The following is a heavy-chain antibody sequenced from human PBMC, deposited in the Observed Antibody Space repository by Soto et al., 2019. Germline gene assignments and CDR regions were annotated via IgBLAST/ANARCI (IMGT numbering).Heavy chain of an antibody. J-gene: IGHJ6*02. D-gene: IGHD6-13*01. CDR1: GFTFSSYA. Sequence: QVQLVESGGGVVQPGRSLRLSCAASGFTFSSYAMHWVRQAPGKGLEWVAVISYDGSNKYYADSVKGRFTISRDNSKNTLYLKMNGLRAEDTAVYYWARDTSSSWYRNYYYYGMDVWGQGTTVTVSS. CDR3: ARDTSSSWYRNYYYYGMDV. CDR2: ISYDGSNK. V-gene: IGHV3-30-3*01.